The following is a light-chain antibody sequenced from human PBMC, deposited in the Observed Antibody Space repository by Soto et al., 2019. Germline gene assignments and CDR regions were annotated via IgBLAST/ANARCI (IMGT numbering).Light chain of an antibody. V-gene: IGKV3-20*01. J-gene: IGKJ2*01. CDR3: QHYGSSPPYT. CDR1: RSVSSSY. CDR2: GAS. Sequence: IVLTQSPDTLSLSPGERATLYCRASRSVSSSYLAWYQHKAGQASRLLISGASNRATDIPDRFSGSESGTDFTLTISRLEPEDFAVYYCQHYGSSPPYTFGQATKLEIK.